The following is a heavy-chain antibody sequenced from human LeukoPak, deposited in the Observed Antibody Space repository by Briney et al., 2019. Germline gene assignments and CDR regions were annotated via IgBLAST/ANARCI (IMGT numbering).Heavy chain of an antibody. CDR2: ISGSGGST. J-gene: IGHJ4*02. Sequence: GGSLRLSCAASGITFSSYAMSWVRQAPGKGLEWVSAISGSGGSTYYADSVKGRFTISRDNFKNTLYLQMNSLRAEDTAVYYCAKDSTWLLKYYFDYWGQGTLVTVSS. D-gene: IGHD3-22*01. CDR1: GITFSSYA. CDR3: AKDSTWLLKYYFDY. V-gene: IGHV3-23*01.